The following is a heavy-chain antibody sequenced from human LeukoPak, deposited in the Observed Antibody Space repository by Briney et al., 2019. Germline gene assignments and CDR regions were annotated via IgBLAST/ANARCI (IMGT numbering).Heavy chain of an antibody. D-gene: IGHD5-12*01. V-gene: IGHV4-4*07. CDR3: ARDRVYSGYGYWYFDL. Sequence: PSETLSLTCTVSGGSISSYYWSWIRQPAGKGLEWIGRIYTSGSTNYNPSLKSRVTMSVDTSKNQFPLKLSSVTAADTAVYYCARDRVYSGYGYWYFDLWGRGTLVTVSS. CDR1: GGSISSYY. CDR2: IYTSGST. J-gene: IGHJ2*01.